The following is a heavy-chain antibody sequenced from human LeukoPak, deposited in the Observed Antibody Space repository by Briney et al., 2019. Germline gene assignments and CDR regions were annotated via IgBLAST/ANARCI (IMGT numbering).Heavy chain of an antibody. V-gene: IGHV4-34*01. Sequence: SSETLSLTCAVYGGSFSGYYWSWIRHPPRKGLEWIGEINHSGSTNYNPSLKSRVTISVDTSKNQLSLKLRSVTAADTAVYYCARASLDYWGQGTLVTVSS. CDR1: GGSFSGYY. CDR2: INHSGST. CDR3: ARASLDY. J-gene: IGHJ4*02.